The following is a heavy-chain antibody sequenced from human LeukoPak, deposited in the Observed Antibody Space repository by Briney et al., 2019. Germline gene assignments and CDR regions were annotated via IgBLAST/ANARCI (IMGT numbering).Heavy chain of an antibody. V-gene: IGHV2-70*11. CDR1: GFSLSTSGMC. J-gene: IGHJ4*02. D-gene: IGHD1-7*01. Sequence: SGPTLVNPTQTLTLTCTFSGFSLSTSGMCVSWIRQPPGKALEWLARIDWDDDKYYRTSLKTRLTISKDTSKNQVVLTMTNMDPVDTATYYCARTNSIAGTNPFDYWGQGTLVTVSS. CDR2: IDWDDDK. CDR3: ARTNSIAGTNPFDY.